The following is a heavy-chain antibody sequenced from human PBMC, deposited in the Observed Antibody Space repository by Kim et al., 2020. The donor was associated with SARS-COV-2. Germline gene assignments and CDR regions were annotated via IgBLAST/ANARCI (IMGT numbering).Heavy chain of an antibody. D-gene: IGHD3-9*01. CDR2: IYYSGST. J-gene: IGHJ3*02. CDR1: GGSISSGGYY. V-gene: IGHV4-31*03. Sequence: SETLSLTCTVSGGSISSGGYYWSWIRQHPGKGLEWIGYIYYSGSTYYNPSLKSRVTISVDTSKNQFSLKLSSVTAADTAVYYCARDFHGITIFSPAAQPVGAFDIWGQGTMVTVSS. CDR3: ARDFHGITIFSPAAQPVGAFDI.